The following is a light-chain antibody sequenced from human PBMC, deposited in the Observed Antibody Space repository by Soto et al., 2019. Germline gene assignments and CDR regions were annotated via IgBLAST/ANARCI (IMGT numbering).Light chain of an antibody. Sequence: DLVMTQSPDSLAVSLGERATINCKSSQSVLYSSNNKNYLAWYQQKPGQPPKLLIYWASTRETGVPDRFSGSGSGTDFSLPIRSLQAEDVAVYSCQQYYSTPDTFGQGTKLEIK. CDR2: WAS. CDR3: QQYYSTPDT. V-gene: IGKV4-1*01. J-gene: IGKJ2*01. CDR1: QSVLYSSNNKNY.